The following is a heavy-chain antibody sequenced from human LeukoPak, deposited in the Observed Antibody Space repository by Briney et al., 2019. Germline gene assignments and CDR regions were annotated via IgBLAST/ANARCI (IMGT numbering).Heavy chain of an antibody. J-gene: IGHJ4*02. D-gene: IGHD1-7*01. CDR2: IYSGGST. CDR1: GFTVSSNY. Sequence: PGGSLRLSCAASGFTVSSNYMSWVRQAPGKGLEWVSVIYSGGSTYYADSVKGRFTISRDNSANTLYLQMNSLRAEDTAVYYCAKIRVVFNWNYAYYFDYWGQGTLVTVSS. CDR3: AKIRVVFNWNYAYYFDY. V-gene: IGHV3-53*05.